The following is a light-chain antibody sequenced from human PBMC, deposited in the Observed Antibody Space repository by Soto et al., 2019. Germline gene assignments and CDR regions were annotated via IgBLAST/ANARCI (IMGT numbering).Light chain of an antibody. Sequence: DVVMTQSPLSLPVTLGQPASISCRSSQSLVYSDGNTYLNWLQQRPGQSPRRLIHKVSNRDSGVPDRFSGSGSGTDFTLKISRVEAEDVGIYYCVQVTHWPSTFGQGTKVDIK. CDR2: KVS. V-gene: IGKV2-30*01. J-gene: IGKJ2*01. CDR3: VQVTHWPST. CDR1: QSLVYSDGNTY.